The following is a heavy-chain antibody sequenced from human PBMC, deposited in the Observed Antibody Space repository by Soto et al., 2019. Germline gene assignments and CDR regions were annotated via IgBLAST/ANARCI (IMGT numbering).Heavy chain of an antibody. J-gene: IGHJ4*02. CDR2: TSYDGNNE. D-gene: IGHD1-1*01. CDR3: AKDKGVFNWATSYFDY. CDR1: GFTFSNYA. V-gene: IGHV3-30*18. Sequence: GGSLRLSCAASGFTFSNYAMHWVRQAPGKGMEWVALTSYDGNNEYYTDSVKGRFTISRDNSKNTLFLQMNSPRPEDTAVYYCAKDKGVFNWATSYFDYWGQGALVTVSS.